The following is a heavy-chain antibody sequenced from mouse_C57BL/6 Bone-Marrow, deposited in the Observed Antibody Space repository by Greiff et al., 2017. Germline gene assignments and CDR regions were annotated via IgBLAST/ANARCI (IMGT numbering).Heavy chain of an antibody. Sequence: VKLQQSGPELVKPGASVKLSCKASGYTFTSYDINWVKQRPGQGLEWIGWIYPRDGSTKYNEKFKGKATLTVDTSSSTAYMELHSLTSEDSAVYFCARGVAWGFFAYWGQGTLVTVSA. CDR2: IYPRDGST. V-gene: IGHV1-85*01. CDR1: GYTFTSYD. CDR3: ARGVAWGFFAY. J-gene: IGHJ3*01. D-gene: IGHD1-1*02.